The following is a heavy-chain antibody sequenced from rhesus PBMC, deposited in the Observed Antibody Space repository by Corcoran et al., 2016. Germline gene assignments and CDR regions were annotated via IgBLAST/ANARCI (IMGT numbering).Heavy chain of an antibody. J-gene: IGHJ4*01. CDR2: ISHIHSYT. D-gene: IGHD4-23*01. CDR3: AIGIQLFDY. CDR1: WSRCTRYW. Sequence: VQLVHAGAEVKRPGTPLQICWKQCWSRCTRYWINWGRRMPGKGLEWMGAISHIHSYTQYSPSSHGQVTISADKSIITPSLQGISLKASDSATYYCAIGIQLFDYWGQGVLVTVSS. V-gene: IGHV5-2*01.